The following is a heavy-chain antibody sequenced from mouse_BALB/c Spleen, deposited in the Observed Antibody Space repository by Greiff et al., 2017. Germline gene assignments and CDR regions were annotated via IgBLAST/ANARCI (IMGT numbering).Heavy chain of an antibody. CDR3: VRGSDSLLRLRAMDY. CDR1: GFSLTSYD. Sequence: QVQLQQSGPGLVAPSQSLSITCTVSGFSLTSYDISWIRQPPGKGLEWLGVIWTGGGTNYNSAFMSRLSISKDNSKSQVFLKMNSLQTDDTAIYYCVRGSDSLLRLRAMDYWGQGTSVTVSS. J-gene: IGHJ4*01. CDR2: IWTGGGT. V-gene: IGHV2-9-2*01. D-gene: IGHD1-2*01.